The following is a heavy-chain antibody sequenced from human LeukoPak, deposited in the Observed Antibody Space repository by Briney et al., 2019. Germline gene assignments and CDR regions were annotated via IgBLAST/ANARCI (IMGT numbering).Heavy chain of an antibody. Sequence: PSETLSLTCTVSGGSVSSGTYYWSWIRQPPGKGPEWIGYIYYSGSTNYNPSLKSRVTISVDTSKNQFSLKLTSVTAADTAVYYCARSRGPNILTGYYMPYYFDYWGQGTLVTVSS. D-gene: IGHD3-9*01. CDR2: IYYSGST. V-gene: IGHV4-61*01. CDR3: ARSRGPNILTGYYMPYYFDY. CDR1: GGSVSSGTYY. J-gene: IGHJ4*02.